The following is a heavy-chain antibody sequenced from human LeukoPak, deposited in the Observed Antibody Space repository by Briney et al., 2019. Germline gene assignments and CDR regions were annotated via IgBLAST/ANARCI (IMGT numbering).Heavy chain of an antibody. V-gene: IGHV3-21*01. D-gene: IGHD2-15*01. Sequence: PGGSLRLSCAASGFTFSSYGMNWVRQAPGKGLEWVSSISSSSSYIYYADSVKGRFTISRDNAKNSLYLQMNSLRAEDTAVYYCARGYCSGGSCYFNYFDYWGQGTLVTVSS. CDR1: GFTFSSYG. CDR3: ARGYCSGGSCYFNYFDY. J-gene: IGHJ4*02. CDR2: ISSSSSYI.